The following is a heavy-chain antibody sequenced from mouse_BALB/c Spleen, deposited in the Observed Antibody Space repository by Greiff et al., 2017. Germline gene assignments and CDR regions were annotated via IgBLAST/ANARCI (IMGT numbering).Heavy chain of an antibody. J-gene: IGHJ3*01. CDR3: AREDGYYLAWFAY. CDR1: GFTFSSYA. Sequence: EVKLQESGGGLVKPGGSLKLSCAASGFTFSSYAMSWVRQTPEKRLEWVASISSGGSTYYPDSVKGRFTISRDNARNILYLQMSSLRSEDTAMYYCAREDGYYLAWFAYWGQGTLVTVSA. CDR2: ISSGGST. V-gene: IGHV5-6-5*01. D-gene: IGHD2-3*01.